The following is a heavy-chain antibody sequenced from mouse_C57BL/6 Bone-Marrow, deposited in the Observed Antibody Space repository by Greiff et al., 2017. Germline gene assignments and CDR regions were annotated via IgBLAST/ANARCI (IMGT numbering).Heavy chain of an antibody. V-gene: IGHV5-6*02. CDR3: ARPFDY. CDR1: GFTFSSYG. Sequence: EVMLVQSGGDLVKPGGSLKLSCAASGFTFSSYGMSWVRQTPDQRLEWVATISSGGSYTYYPDSVKGRFTISRDNAKNTLYLQMSSLKSEDTAMYYCARPFDYWGQGTTLTVSS. J-gene: IGHJ2*01. CDR2: ISSGGSYT.